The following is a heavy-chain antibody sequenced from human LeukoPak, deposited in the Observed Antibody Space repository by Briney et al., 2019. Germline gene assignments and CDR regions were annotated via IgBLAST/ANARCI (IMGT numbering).Heavy chain of an antibody. Sequence: SQTLSLTCAVSVTPLRTYCWSCIRHPPERGLEWGVEINQLGSPNYNPCLKSRVPIPVDTSKEQFSLSWTSVAATDTPVYYCARAGGPDSPQDLDYWGEGILVTVPS. CDR2: INQLGSP. D-gene: IGHD3-22*01. V-gene: IGHV4-34*01. J-gene: IGHJ4*02. CDR3: ARAGGPDSPQDLDY. CDR1: VTPLRTYC.